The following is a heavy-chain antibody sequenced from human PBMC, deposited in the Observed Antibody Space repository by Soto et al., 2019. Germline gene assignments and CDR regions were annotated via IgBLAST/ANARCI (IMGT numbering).Heavy chain of an antibody. CDR2: IGSTDGDSHGVP. CDR1: GFILNNYA. D-gene: IGHD7-27*01. J-gene: IGHJ3*01. Sequence: VQLLESGGDLVQPGGSLRLSCVASGFILNNYAMSWVRQAPGKGLEWVSTIGSTDGDSHGVPWYEDSVKGRFTISRDSSANTLFLHMDNLRAEDSALYYCVKRGRNWGAFDFWGQGTTVVVSS. CDR3: VKRGRNWGAFDF. V-gene: IGHV3-23*01.